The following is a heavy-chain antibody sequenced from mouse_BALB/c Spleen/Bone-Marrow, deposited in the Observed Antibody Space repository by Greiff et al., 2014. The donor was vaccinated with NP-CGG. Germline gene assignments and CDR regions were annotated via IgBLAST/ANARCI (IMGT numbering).Heavy chain of an antibody. J-gene: IGHJ2*01. CDR2: IDPANGNT. CDR1: GFNIKDTY. Sequence: EVKLVESGAGLVKPGASVKLSCTASGFNIKDTYMHWVKQRPEQGLEWIGRIDPANGNTKYDPKFQGKATITADTSSNTAYLQLSSLTSEDTAVYYCARYYYGRSYFDYWGQGTTLTVSS. D-gene: IGHD1-1*01. CDR3: ARYYYGRSYFDY. V-gene: IGHV14-3*02.